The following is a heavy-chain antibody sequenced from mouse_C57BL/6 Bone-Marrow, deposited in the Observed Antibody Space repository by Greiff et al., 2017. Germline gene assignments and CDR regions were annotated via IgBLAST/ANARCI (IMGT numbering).Heavy chain of an antibody. CDR1: GFNINDDY. J-gene: IGHJ1*03. Sequence: VQLQQSGAELVRPGASVKLSCTASGFNINDDYMHWVKQRPEQGLEWIGWIDPENGDTEYASKFQGKATITADTSSNTAYLQLSSLTSEDTAVYYCTTYGSSLWYFDVWGTGTTVTVSS. V-gene: IGHV14-4*01. D-gene: IGHD1-1*01. CDR3: TTYGSSLWYFDV. CDR2: IDPENGDT.